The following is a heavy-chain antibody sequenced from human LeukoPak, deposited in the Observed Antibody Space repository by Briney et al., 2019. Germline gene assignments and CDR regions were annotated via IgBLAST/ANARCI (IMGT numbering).Heavy chain of an antibody. CDR2: ISYDGSNK. CDR1: GFTFSSYG. V-gene: IGHV3-30*18. D-gene: IGHD6-19*01. J-gene: IGHJ4*02. CDR3: AKDMLPGIAVAGTIY. Sequence: PGGSLRLSCAASGFTFSSYGMHWVRQAPGKGLEWVAVISYDGSNKYYADSVKGRFTISRDNSKNTLYLQTNSLRAEDTAVYYCAKDMLPGIAVAGTIYWGQGTLVTVSS.